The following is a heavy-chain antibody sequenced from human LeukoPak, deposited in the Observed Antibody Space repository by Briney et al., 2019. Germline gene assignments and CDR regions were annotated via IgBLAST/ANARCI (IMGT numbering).Heavy chain of an antibody. CDR1: GFTFKNYA. J-gene: IGHJ4*02. CDR2: ISGDSSDI. D-gene: IGHD3-22*01. Sequence: GGSLRLSCATSGFTFKNYAMNWVRQAPGKVLEWVSSISGDSSDIYYADSVMGRSTISRDNAKNSVYLQINSLRAEDTAIYYCARRGYSDSSGYDYWGQGTLVTVSS. CDR3: ARRGYSDSSGYDY. V-gene: IGHV3-21*01.